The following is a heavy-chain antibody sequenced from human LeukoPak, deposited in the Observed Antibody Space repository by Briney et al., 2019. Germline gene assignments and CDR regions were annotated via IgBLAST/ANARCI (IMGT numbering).Heavy chain of an antibody. CDR3: ARDRLYDSSGYYFDY. D-gene: IGHD3-22*01. Sequence: ASVKVSCKASGYTFTSYYMHWVRQAPGQGLEWMGIINPSGGSTSYAQKFQGRVTMTRDMSTSTVYMELSSLRSEDTAVYYCARDRLYDSSGYYFDYWGQGTLVTVSS. J-gene: IGHJ4*02. CDR2: INPSGGST. CDR1: GYTFTSYY. V-gene: IGHV1-46*01.